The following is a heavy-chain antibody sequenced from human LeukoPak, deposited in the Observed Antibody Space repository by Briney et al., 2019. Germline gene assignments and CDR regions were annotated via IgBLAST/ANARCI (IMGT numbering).Heavy chain of an antibody. CDR1: GYTLSAYY. V-gene: IGHV1-24*01. J-gene: IGHJ3*02. CDR3: ATFDDFWSGYWI. CDR2: FDPEDGET. Sequence: GASVKVSCKASGYTLSAYYIQWVRQAPGQGLEWMGGFDPEDGETIYAQKFQGRVTMTEDTSTDTAYMELSSLRSEDTAVYYCATFDDFWSGYWIWGQGTMVTVSS. D-gene: IGHD3-3*01.